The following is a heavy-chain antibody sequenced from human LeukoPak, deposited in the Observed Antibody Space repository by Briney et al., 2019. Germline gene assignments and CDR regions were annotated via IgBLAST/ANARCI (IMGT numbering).Heavy chain of an antibody. CDR1: GFTFSNYW. D-gene: IGHD3-22*01. CDR2: IDNAGSIT. Sequence: GGSLRLSCAASGFTFSNYWIHWVRQAPGKGLVWVSRIDNAGSITTYADSVKGRFTISRDNAENTLYLQMNSLRVEDTAVYYCARGLYDSSGYYYFPHYWGQGTLVTVSS. J-gene: IGHJ4*02. CDR3: ARGLYDSSGYYYFPHY. V-gene: IGHV3-74*03.